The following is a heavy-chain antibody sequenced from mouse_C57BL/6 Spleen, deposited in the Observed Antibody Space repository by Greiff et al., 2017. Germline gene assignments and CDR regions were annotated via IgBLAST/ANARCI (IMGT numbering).Heavy chain of an antibody. CDR3: ARRGLHWYFDV. V-gene: IGHV1-42*01. Sequence: EVQLQQSGPELVKPGASVKISCKASGYSFTGYYMNWVKQSPEKSLEWIGEINPSTGGTTYNQKFKAKATLTVDKSSSTAYMQLKSLTSEDSAVYYCARRGLHWYFDVWGTGTTVTVSS. CDR2: INPSTGGT. D-gene: IGHD6-1*01. J-gene: IGHJ1*03. CDR1: GYSFTGYY.